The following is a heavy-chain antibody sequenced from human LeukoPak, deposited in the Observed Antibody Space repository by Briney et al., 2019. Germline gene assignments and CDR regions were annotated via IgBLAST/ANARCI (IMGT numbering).Heavy chain of an antibody. Sequence: GASVKVSCKASGGTFSSYAISWVRQAPGQGLEWMGGIFPIFGTANYAQKFQGRVTITADKSTSTAYMELSSLRSEDTAVYYCARSYPSGYSYGYGSYGMDVWGKGTTVTVSS. D-gene: IGHD5-18*01. CDR3: ARSYPSGYSYGYGSYGMDV. CDR1: GGTFSSYA. V-gene: IGHV1-69*06. J-gene: IGHJ6*04. CDR2: IFPIFGTA.